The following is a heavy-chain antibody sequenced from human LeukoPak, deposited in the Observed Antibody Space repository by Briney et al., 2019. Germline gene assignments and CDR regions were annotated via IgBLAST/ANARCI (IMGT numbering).Heavy chain of an antibody. CDR2: IYYSGST. D-gene: IGHD3-22*01. CDR1: GGSISSSSYY. V-gene: IGHV4-39*07. Sequence: PSETLSLTCTVSGGSISSSSYYWGWIRQPPGKGLEWIGSIYYSGSTYYNPSLKSRVTIPVDTSKNQFSLKLSSVTAADTAVYYCASNPYYYDSSGYSRFDPWGQGTLVTVSS. J-gene: IGHJ5*02. CDR3: ASNPYYYDSSGYSRFDP.